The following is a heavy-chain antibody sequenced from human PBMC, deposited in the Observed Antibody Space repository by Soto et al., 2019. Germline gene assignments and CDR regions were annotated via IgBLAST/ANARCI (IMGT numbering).Heavy chain of an antibody. D-gene: IGHD3-16*02. Sequence: SETLSLTCTVSGGSIRSYYWSWIRQPPGKGLEWIGYIYYSGSTNYNPSLKSRVTISVDTSKNQLSLKLSSVTAADTAVYYCARRVDYVWGSYRYSPYFDYWGQGTLVTVS. V-gene: IGHV4-59*08. CDR2: IYYSGST. J-gene: IGHJ4*02. CDR1: GGSIRSYY. CDR3: ARRVDYVWGSYRYSPYFDY.